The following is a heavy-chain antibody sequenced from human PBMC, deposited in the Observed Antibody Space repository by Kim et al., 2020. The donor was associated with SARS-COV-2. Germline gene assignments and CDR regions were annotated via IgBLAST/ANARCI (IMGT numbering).Heavy chain of an antibody. CDR3: ATYLTGFNPGYFDY. CDR2: IYYSGST. Sequence: SETLSLTCTVSGGSISSNSYYWGVIRQSPGKGLEWVGSIYYSGSTEYNPTLKSRVTISVNTSKNQFSLKLSSVTAAATAVYYCATYLTGFNPGYFDYWGQGTLVTVSS. D-gene: IGHD3-9*01. V-gene: IGHV4-39*01. CDR1: GGSISSNSYY. J-gene: IGHJ4*02.